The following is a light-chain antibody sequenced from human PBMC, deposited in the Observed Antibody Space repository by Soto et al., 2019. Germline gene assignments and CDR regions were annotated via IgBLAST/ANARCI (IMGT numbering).Light chain of an antibody. Sequence: QSVLTQPASVSGSPGQSITISCTGTSSDIGDNKYVSWYQQHPGKAPKLMIYEVYHRPSGVSDRFSGSKSGNTASLTISGLQAEDEADYHCSSYTSSTTLVFGGGTKLTVL. V-gene: IGLV2-14*01. J-gene: IGLJ2*01. CDR1: SSDIGDNKY. CDR2: EVY. CDR3: SSYTSSTTLV.